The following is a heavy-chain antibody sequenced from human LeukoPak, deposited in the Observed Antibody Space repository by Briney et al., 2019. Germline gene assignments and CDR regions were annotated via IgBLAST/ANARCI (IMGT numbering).Heavy chain of an antibody. V-gene: IGHV3-21*01. CDR1: GFTFSSYS. CDR3: ARVESGWADY. J-gene: IGHJ4*02. Sequence: PGGSLRLSCAASGFTFSSYSMNWVRQAPGKGLEWVSSLSRGSSLIYYGDSVKGRFTISRDNAQNSVYLQMNSLRPEDTGVYYCARVESGWADYWGQGALVSVSS. CDR2: LSRGSSLI. D-gene: IGHD6-19*01.